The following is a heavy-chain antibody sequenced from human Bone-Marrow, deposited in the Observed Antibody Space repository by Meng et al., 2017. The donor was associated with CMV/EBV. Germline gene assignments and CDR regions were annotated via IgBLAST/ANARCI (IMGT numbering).Heavy chain of an antibody. J-gene: IGHJ6*02. D-gene: IGHD6-19*01. CDR3: ARDSASGLDV. CDR1: GFGFSDYY. CDR2: IDSSGTRT. Sequence: GESLKISCVASGFGFSDYYMTWIRQAPGKGLEWVAYIDSSGTRTYYADSVRGRFTLSRDNAKNSMYLQTSSLRVEDTAVYYCARDSASGLDVWGQGTTVTVSS. V-gene: IGHV3-11*01.